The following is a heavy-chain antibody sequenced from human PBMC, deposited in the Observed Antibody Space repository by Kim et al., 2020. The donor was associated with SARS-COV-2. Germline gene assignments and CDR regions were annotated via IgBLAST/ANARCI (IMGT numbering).Heavy chain of an antibody. D-gene: IGHD6-13*01. CDR3: ARDLSSPPPQQLAFYYYYYYGMDV. J-gene: IGHJ6*02. CDR1: GYTFTSYY. V-gene: IGHV1-46*01. Sequence: ASVKVSCKASGYTFTSYYMHWVRQAPGQGLEWMGIINPSGGSTSYAQKFQGRVTMTRDTSTSTVYMELSSLRSEDTAVYYCARDLSSPPPQQLAFYYYYYYGMDVWGQGTTVTVSS. CDR2: INPSGGST.